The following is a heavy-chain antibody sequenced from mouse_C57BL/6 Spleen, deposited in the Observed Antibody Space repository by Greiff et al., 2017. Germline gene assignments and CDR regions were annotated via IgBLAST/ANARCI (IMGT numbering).Heavy chain of an antibody. CDR3: ARGDSSGSWFAY. V-gene: IGHV1-54*01. J-gene: IGHJ3*01. CDR1: GYAFTNYL. CDR2: INPGSGGT. D-gene: IGHD3-2*02. Sequence: VMLVESGAELVRPGTSVKVSCKASGYAFTNYLIEWVKQRPGQGLEWIGVINPGSGGTNYNEKFKGKATLTADKSSSTAYMQLSSLTSEDSAVYFCARGDSSGSWFAYWGQGTLVTVSA.